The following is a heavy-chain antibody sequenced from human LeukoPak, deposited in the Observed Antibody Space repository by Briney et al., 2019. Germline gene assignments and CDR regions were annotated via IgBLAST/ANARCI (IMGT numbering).Heavy chain of an antibody. D-gene: IGHD6-13*01. Sequence: SVKVSCKASGGTFSSYAISWVRQAPGQGLEWMGGIITIFGTANYAQKFQGRVTITTDESTSTAYMELSSLRSEDTAVYYCAREEASSSWYSGAFDIWGQGTMVTVSS. J-gene: IGHJ3*02. CDR1: GGTFSSYA. CDR3: AREEASSSWYSGAFDI. V-gene: IGHV1-69*05. CDR2: IITIFGTA.